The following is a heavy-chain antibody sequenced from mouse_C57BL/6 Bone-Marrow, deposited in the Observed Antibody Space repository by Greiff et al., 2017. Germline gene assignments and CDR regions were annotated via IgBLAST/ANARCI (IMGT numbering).Heavy chain of an antibody. V-gene: IGHV5-6*01. D-gene: IGHD3-2*02. CDR1: GFTFSSYG. CDR3: ARQLRLRDYFDY. J-gene: IGHJ2*01. Sequence: EVQGVESGGDLVKPGGSLKLSCAASGFTFSSYGMSWVRQTPDKRLEWVATISSGGSYTYYPDSVKGRFTISRDNAKNTLYLQMSSLKSEDTAMXYCARQLRLRDYFDYWGQGTTLTVSS. CDR2: ISSGGSYT.